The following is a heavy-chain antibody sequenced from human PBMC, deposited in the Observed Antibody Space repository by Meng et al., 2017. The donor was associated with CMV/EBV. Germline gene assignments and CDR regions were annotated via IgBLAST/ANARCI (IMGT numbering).Heavy chain of an antibody. V-gene: IGHV3-30*02. CDR3: AKDTIFGVDLNYYGMDV. J-gene: IGHJ6*02. CDR2: IRYDGSNK. Sequence: GESLKISCAASGFTFSSYGMHWVRQAPGKGLEWVAFIRYDGSNKYYADSVKGRFTISRDNPKNTLYLQMNSLRAEDTAVYYCAKDTIFGVDLNYYGMDVWGQGTTVTVSS. CDR1: GFTFSSYG. D-gene: IGHD3-3*01.